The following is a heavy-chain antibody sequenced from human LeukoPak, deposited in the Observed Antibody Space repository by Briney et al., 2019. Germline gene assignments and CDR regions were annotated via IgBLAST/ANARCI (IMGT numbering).Heavy chain of an antibody. CDR3: ARDLLVKRDYDDLDGLGY. Sequence: GGSLRLSCAASGFTVSSNYMSWVRQAPGKGLEWVSSISSSSSYIYYADSVKGRFTISRDNAKNSLYLQMNSLRAEDTAVYYCARDLLVKRDYDDLDGLGYWGQGTLVTVSS. CDR1: GFTVSSNY. V-gene: IGHV3-21*01. J-gene: IGHJ4*02. D-gene: IGHD4-17*01. CDR2: ISSSSSYI.